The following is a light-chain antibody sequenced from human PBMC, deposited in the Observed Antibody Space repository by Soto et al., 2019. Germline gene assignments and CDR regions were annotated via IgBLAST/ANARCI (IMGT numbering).Light chain of an antibody. J-gene: IGKJ2*01. CDR1: QSVSSS. CDR3: QQYNNWLYT. CDR2: GAS. V-gene: IGKV3-15*01. Sequence: EIVMTQSPATLSVSPGERATLSCRASQSVSSSLAWYQQKPGQAPRLLFYGASTRATGVPARFSGSGSGTEFTLTISSLQSEDLAVYYCQQYNNWLYTFGQGTNLEIK.